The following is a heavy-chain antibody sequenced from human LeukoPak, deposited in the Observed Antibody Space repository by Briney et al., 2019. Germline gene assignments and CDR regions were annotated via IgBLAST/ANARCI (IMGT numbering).Heavy chain of an antibody. CDR3: VRDRGGYCSRANCRAGWFDP. CDR2: FDPEDGET. Sequence: ASVKVSCKVSGYTLTELSMHWVRQAPGKGLEWMGGFDPEDGETIYAQKFQGRVTMTEDTSTDTAYMELSSLRSDDTAVYYCVRDRGGYCSRANCRAGWFDPWGQGTLVTVSS. CDR1: GYTLTELS. D-gene: IGHD2-2*01. J-gene: IGHJ5*02. V-gene: IGHV1-24*01.